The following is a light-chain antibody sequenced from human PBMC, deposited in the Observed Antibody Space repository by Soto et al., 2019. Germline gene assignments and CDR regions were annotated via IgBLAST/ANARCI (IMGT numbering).Light chain of an antibody. CDR3: AAWADSLNCRV. J-gene: IGLJ1*01. CDR1: NSNIGSNT. CDR2: YDN. V-gene: IGLV1-44*01. Sequence: QSVLTQPPSASGTPGQRGTISCSGSNSNIGSNTVNWYQQLPGTAPKLLIYYDNLRPSGLPDRISGSKSGTSASLAISGLQSYDEADYYCAAWADSLNCRVFVTGTKLTVL.